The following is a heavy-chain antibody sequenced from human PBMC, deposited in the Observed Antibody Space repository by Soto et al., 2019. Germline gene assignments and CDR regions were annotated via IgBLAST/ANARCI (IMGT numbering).Heavy chain of an antibody. CDR1: GFTFSDYY. Sequence: GGSLRLSCEASGFTFSDYYMSWVRQAPGKGLEWIAYSSNSGTFTKYADSVKGRFSISRDNAKNSLYLQINNLSGEDTATYFCARSGDNYNLLDYWGQGTPVTVSS. J-gene: IGHJ4*02. D-gene: IGHD1-1*01. CDR2: SSNSGTFT. CDR3: ARSGDNYNLLDY. V-gene: IGHV3-11*06.